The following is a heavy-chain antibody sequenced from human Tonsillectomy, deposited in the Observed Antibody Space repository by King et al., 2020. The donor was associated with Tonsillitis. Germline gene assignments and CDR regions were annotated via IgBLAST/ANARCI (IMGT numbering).Heavy chain of an antibody. CDR2: IYPGVSDT. D-gene: IGHD5-24*01. CDR1: GYSFTSYW. Sequence: QLVQSGAEVKKPGESLKISCKGSGYSFTSYWIAWVRQMPGKGLEWMGIIYPGVSDTRYSPSFQGQVTISADKSINTAYLPWSSLKASDTAMYYFARSGFYSTGYKDYWGQGTLVTVSS. V-gene: IGHV5-51*01. J-gene: IGHJ4*02. CDR3: ARSGFYSTGYKDY.